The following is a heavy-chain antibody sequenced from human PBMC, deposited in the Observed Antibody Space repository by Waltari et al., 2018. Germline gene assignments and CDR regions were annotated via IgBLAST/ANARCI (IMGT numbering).Heavy chain of an antibody. CDR1: GGSISSYY. J-gene: IGHJ4*02. V-gene: IGHV4-4*07. CDR2: IYTSGST. D-gene: IGHD3-16*01. CDR3: ARERTGGLGKGLYYFDY. Sequence: QVQLQESGPGLVKPSETLSLTCTVSGGSISSYYWSWIRQPAGKGLEWLGRIYTSGSTNYNPSLQSRGTISVDTSKNQFSLKLSSVTAADTAVYYCARERTGGLGKGLYYFDYWGQGTLVTVSS.